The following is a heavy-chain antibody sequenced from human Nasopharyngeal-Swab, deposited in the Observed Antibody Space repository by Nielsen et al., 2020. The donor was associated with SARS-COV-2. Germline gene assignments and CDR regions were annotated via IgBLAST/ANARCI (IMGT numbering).Heavy chain of an antibody. CDR3: ARSVGSFYGQGAFDI. CDR2: IRSKTYGGAP. V-gene: IGHV3-49*01. D-gene: IGHD1-26*01. J-gene: IGHJ3*02. Sequence: GGSLRLSCRTSGFTFGDYAMSWFRQAPGKGLEWVGFIRSKTYGGAPEYAASVKGRFTISRGGAESIAYLQMNSLETEDTGVYYCARSVGSFYGQGAFDIWGQGTMVTVSS. CDR1: GFTFGDYA.